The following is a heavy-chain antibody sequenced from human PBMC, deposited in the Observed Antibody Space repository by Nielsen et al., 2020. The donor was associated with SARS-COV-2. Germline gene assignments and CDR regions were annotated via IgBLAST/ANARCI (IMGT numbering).Heavy chain of an antibody. CDR1: GFTFSNYN. J-gene: IGHJ4*02. D-gene: IGHD3-10*01. V-gene: IGHV3-30-3*01. CDR2: ISYDGSNK. CDR3: ARWLGFGESLHSFDY. Sequence: GGSLRLSCAASGFTFSNYNMHWVRQAPGKGLEWVTVISYDGSNKYYADSLKGRVTISRDNSKNTLYVQMNSLRVEDTAVYYCARWLGFGESLHSFDYWGQGTLVTVSS.